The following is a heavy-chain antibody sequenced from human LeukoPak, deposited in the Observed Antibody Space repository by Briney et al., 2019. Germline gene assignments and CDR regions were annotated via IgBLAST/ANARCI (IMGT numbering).Heavy chain of an antibody. Sequence: GASVKVSCKASGYTFTSHGITWVRQAPGQGLEWMGRINTYNGNTDYAQKFQGRVTMTTDTSTTTAYLDLRSLRSDDTAVYYCARGTVTTPPYYYGMDVWGQGTTVTVSS. CDR1: GYTFTSHG. CDR3: ARGTVTTPPYYYGMDV. J-gene: IGHJ6*02. CDR2: INTYNGNT. D-gene: IGHD4-17*01. V-gene: IGHV1-18*01.